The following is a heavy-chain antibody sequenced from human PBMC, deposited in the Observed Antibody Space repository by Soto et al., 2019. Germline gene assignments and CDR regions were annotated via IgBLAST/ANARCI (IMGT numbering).Heavy chain of an antibody. Sequence: ASVKVSCKASGYTFTGYYMHWVRQAPGQGLEWMGWINPNSGGTNYAQKFQGWVTMTRDTSISTAYMELSRLRSDDTAVYYCARERSTAGNKNYYYGMDVWGQGTTVTVSS. CDR3: ARERSTAGNKNYYYGMDV. V-gene: IGHV1-2*04. D-gene: IGHD1-1*01. CDR1: GYTFTGYY. CDR2: INPNSGGT. J-gene: IGHJ6*02.